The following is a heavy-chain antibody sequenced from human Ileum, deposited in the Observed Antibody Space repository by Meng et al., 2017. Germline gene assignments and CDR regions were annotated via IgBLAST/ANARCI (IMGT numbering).Heavy chain of an antibody. Sequence: QVQLQEPGPGLVKPSGTLSLTCAVSSGSITSDTYRSWVRLPPGKGLEWIGQISHSGSTFYNPSLKSRVTMSVDKSKSQFSLMLTSVTAADTAAYYCARHGGYYQGFWGQGTLVTVSS. J-gene: IGHJ4*02. CDR2: ISHSGST. CDR1: SGSITSDTY. D-gene: IGHD4-23*01. CDR3: ARHGGYYQGF. V-gene: IGHV4-4*02.